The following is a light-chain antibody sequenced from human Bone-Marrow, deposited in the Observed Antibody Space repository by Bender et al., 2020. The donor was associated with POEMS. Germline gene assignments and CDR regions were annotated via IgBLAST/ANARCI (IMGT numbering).Light chain of an antibody. CDR3: CSYAGGYIFVL. Sequence: QSALTQPASVSGSPGQSITISCTGTNSDVGGYNHVSWYQQHPGKAPKLMIYGVTNRPSGVPDRFSGSKSDNTASLTISGLQAEDEADYYCCSYAGGYIFVLFGGGTKLTVL. V-gene: IGLV2-11*01. CDR1: NSDVGGYNH. J-gene: IGLJ2*01. CDR2: GVT.